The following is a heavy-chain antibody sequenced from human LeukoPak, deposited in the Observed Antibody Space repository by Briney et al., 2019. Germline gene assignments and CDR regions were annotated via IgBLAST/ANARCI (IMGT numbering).Heavy chain of an antibody. CDR2: INHSGST. J-gene: IGHJ4*02. V-gene: IGHV4-34*01. D-gene: IGHD3-10*01. CDR1: GGSFSGYY. CDR3: ARDDYYGSGSYSI. Sequence: PSETLSLTCAVYGGSFSGYYWSWIRQPPGKGLEWIGEINHSGSTNYNPSLKSRVTISVDTSKNQFSLKLSSVTAADTAVYYCARDDYYGSGSYSIWGQGTLVTVSS.